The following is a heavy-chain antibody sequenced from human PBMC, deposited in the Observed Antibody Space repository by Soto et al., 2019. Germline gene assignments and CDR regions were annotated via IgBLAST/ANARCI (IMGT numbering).Heavy chain of an antibody. Sequence: PGGSLRLSCAASVFTFSSYGMHWVRQAPGKGLEWVAVISYDGSNKYYADSVKGRFTISRDNSKNTLYLQMSSLRAEDTAVYYCAKARGPRTHYYGLDWGQGTLVTVS. CDR2: ISYDGSNK. CDR3: AKARGPRTHYYGLD. V-gene: IGHV3-30*18. CDR1: VFTFSSYG. J-gene: IGHJ4*02. D-gene: IGHD3-10*01.